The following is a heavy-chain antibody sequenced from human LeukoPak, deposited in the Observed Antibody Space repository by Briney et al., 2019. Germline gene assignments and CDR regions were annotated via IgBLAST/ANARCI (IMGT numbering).Heavy chain of an antibody. CDR3: AKQNHYGSFDY. V-gene: IGHV3-7*05. CDR2: IKEDGSEK. CDR1: GFTFSRYW. Sequence: PGGSLRLSCGVSGFTFSRYWMTWVRQAPGKGLEWVANIKEDGSEKYYMDSVKGRFTISRDNAKNSLYLQMNSLRAEDTAIYYCAKQNHYGSFDYWGQGTLVTVSS. J-gene: IGHJ4*02. D-gene: IGHD3-10*01.